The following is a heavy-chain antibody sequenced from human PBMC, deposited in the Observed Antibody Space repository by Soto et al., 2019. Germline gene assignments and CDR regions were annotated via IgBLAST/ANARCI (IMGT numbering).Heavy chain of an antibody. V-gene: IGHV3-30*18. CDR3: AKIVVAVAGSIDY. CDR1: GFTFSSYG. D-gene: IGHD6-19*01. CDR2: ISYDGSNK. J-gene: IGHJ4*02. Sequence: QVQLVESGGGVVQPGRSLRLSCAASGFTFSSYGMHWVRQAPGKGLEWVAVISYDGSNKYYADSVKGRFTISRDNSKNTLYLQMNSLRAEDTDVYYCAKIVVAVAGSIDYWGQGTLVTVSS.